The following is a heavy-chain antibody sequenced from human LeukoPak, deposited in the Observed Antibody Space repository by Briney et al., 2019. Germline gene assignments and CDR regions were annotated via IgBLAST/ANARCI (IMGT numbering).Heavy chain of an antibody. CDR3: ARVGVAAALDAFDI. V-gene: IGHV3-7*01. Sequence: GGSLSLSCAASEFTFNTYWMIWVRQAPGKGLEWVANINQDGSEKYYVDSVKGRFTISRDNAKNSLYLQMNSLRAEDTAVYYCARVGVAAALDAFDIWGQGTMVTVSS. CDR2: INQDGSEK. D-gene: IGHD6-13*01. J-gene: IGHJ3*02. CDR1: EFTFNTYW.